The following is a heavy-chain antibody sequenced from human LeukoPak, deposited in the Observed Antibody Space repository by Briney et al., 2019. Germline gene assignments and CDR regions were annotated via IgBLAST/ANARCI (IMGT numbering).Heavy chain of an antibody. CDR1: GFTFSSYG. Sequence: GGSLRLSCAASGFTFSSYGIHWVRQAPGKGLEWVAVISNDGSTKYYADSVKARFTISRDNSKNTLYLQMNSLRAEDTAVYYCAKRNLVLRFLEWLSYYFDYWGQGTLVTVSS. CDR3: AKRNLVLRFLEWLSYYFDY. CDR2: ISNDGSTK. D-gene: IGHD3-3*01. V-gene: IGHV3-30*18. J-gene: IGHJ4*02.